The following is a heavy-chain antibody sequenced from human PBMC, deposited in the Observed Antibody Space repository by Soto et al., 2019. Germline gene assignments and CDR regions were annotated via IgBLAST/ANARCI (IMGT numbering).Heavy chain of an antibody. Sequence: EVQLVESGGGRVKPGGSLRLSCAASGFTFSRYGMNWLRQAPGKGLEWVASISSSTSYVYYADSVKGRFSTSRDNAKNILYLEMYCLRTEDTAVYYCARDPSEGRVGNWFESWGQGTLVTVSS. J-gene: IGHJ5*01. V-gene: IGHV3-21*02. D-gene: IGHD2-2*01. CDR2: ISSSTSYV. CDR1: GFTFSRYG. CDR3: ARDPSEGRVGNWFES.